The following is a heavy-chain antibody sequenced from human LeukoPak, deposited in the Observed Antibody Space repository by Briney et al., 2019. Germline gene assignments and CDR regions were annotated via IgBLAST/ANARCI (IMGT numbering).Heavy chain of an antibody. V-gene: IGHV3-15*01. D-gene: IGHD2-15*01. CDR1: GFTFRSYA. CDR2: IKSKSDGGTI. Sequence: GGSLRLSCAASGFTFRSYAMHWVRQAPGKGLEWVGRIKSKSDGGTIDYAAPVKGRFTISRDDSRNTLYLQMNSLKTEDTAVYYCTTRRQDGWWGQGTLVTVS. J-gene: IGHJ4*02. CDR3: TTRRQDGW.